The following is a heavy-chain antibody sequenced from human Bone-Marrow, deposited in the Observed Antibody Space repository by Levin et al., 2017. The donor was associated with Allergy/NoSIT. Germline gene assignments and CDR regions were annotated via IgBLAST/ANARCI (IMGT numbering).Heavy chain of an antibody. V-gene: IGHV5-51*01. J-gene: IGHJ4*02. CDR1: GYRFRSFW. D-gene: IGHD3-16*01. CDR3: VRHNSYDDTYHFDN. Sequence: RGESLKISCKGSGYRFRSFWIGWVRQMPGKGLEWMGIIFPGDSDTRYSPSFQGHVSFSADESIDTAYLQWGRLKASDTASYYCVRHNSYDDTYHFDNWGQGTLVTVSS. CDR2: IFPGDSDT.